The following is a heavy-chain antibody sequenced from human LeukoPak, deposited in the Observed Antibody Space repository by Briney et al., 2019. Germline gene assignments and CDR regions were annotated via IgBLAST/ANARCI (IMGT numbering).Heavy chain of an antibody. V-gene: IGHV3-74*01. D-gene: IGHD1-26*01. CDR1: GFTFSTYW. Sequence: GGSLRLSCAASGFTFSTYWMHWVRQAPGKGLVWVSRINSDGTRTTYADSVKGRFTISRDNAKNTVYLQMNSLTAEDTAVYYCATVATGSWGWIDPWGQGTLVAVSS. J-gene: IGHJ5*02. CDR3: ATVATGSWGWIDP. CDR2: INSDGTRT.